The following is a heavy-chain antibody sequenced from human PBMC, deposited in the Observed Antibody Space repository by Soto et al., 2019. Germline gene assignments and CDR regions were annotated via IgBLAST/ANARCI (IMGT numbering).Heavy chain of an antibody. V-gene: IGHV3-23*01. Sequence: GSLRLSCAASGFPFSSYAMSWVRPAPGKGLEWVSAISGSGGSTYYAGSVKGRFTISRDNSKNTLYLQMNSLRAEGTAVYYCAKDETGSSSWYGLIDYWGQGTLVTVSS. CDR2: ISGSGGST. CDR1: GFPFSSYA. D-gene: IGHD6-13*01. CDR3: AKDETGSSSWYGLIDY. J-gene: IGHJ4*02.